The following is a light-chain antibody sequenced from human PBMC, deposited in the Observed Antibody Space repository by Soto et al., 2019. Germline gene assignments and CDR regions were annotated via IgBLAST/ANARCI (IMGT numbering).Light chain of an antibody. CDR3: QQYNSYLYT. CDR1: QSISSW. V-gene: IGKV1-5*03. Sequence: DIQMTQSPSTLSASVGDRVTITCRASQSISSWLAWYQQKPGKAPKLLIYKASSLESGVPSRFSGSGSGTECTLTISSLQPDDFATDYCQQYNSYLYTFGQGTKLEIK. J-gene: IGKJ2*01. CDR2: KAS.